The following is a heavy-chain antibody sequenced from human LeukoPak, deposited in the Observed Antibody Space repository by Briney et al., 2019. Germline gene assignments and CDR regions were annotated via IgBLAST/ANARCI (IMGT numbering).Heavy chain of an antibody. V-gene: IGHV4-31*03. Sequence: SKTLSLTCTVSGVSISSGGYYWSWIRQHPGKGLEWIGYIYYSGSTYYNPSLKSRVTISVDTSKNQFSLKLSSVTAADTAVYYCARSDDSSGYYVDYWGQGTLVTVSS. D-gene: IGHD3-22*01. CDR1: GVSISSGGYY. CDR2: IYYSGST. CDR3: ARSDDSSGYYVDY. J-gene: IGHJ4*02.